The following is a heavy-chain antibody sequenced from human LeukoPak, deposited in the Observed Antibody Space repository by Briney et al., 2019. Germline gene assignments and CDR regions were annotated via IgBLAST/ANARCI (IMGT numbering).Heavy chain of an antibody. CDR2: IYSDSST. J-gene: IGHJ6*02. Sequence: GGSLRLSCAASGFTVSTNYMSWVRQAPGKGLEWVSVIYSDSSTSYADSARGRFTISRDNSKNTLYPQMSSLRAEDTAVYYCARELVAGGGRRGMDVWGQGTTVTVSS. CDR1: GFTVSTNY. V-gene: IGHV3-66*01. CDR3: ARELVAGGGRRGMDV. D-gene: IGHD6-19*01.